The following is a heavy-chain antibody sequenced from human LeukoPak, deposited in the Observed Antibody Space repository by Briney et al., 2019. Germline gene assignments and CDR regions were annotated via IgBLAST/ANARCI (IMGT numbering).Heavy chain of an antibody. D-gene: IGHD3-10*01. CDR2: IESKTDGGTT. J-gene: IGHJ4*02. V-gene: IGHV3-15*04. CDR3: TTYGSGRKFDY. Sequence: PGGSLRLSCAASGFSFSDAWMSWVRQIPGKGLEWVGRIESKTDGGTTDYAAPVKGGFTISRDDSTNTLYLQMNSLKSEDTAVYYCTTYGSGRKFDYWGQGTLVTVSS. CDR1: GFSFSDAW.